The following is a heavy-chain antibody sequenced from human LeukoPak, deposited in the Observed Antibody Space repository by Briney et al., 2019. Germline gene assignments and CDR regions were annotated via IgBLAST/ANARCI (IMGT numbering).Heavy chain of an antibody. V-gene: IGHV1-69*06. CDR3: AREGPRRLVIKDYSYYMDV. CDR1: GGTFSSYA. J-gene: IGHJ6*03. Sequence: ASVKVSCKASGGTFSSYAISWVRQAPGQGLEWMGGIIPIFGTANYAQKFQGRVTITADKSTSTAYMELSSLRSEDTAVYYCAREGPRRLVIKDYSYYMDVWGKGTTVTVSS. CDR2: IIPIFGTA. D-gene: IGHD3-9*01.